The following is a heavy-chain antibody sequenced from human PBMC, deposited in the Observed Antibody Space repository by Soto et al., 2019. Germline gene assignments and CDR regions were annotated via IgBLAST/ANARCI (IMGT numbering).Heavy chain of an antibody. V-gene: IGHV3-23*01. CDR2: ISGSGGST. CDR3: AKDLRYDFWSGYYTGYFDY. CDR1: GFTFSSYA. J-gene: IGHJ4*02. Sequence: GGSLRLSCAASGFTFSSYAMSWVRQAPGKGLEWVSAISGSGGSTYYADSVKGRFTISRDNSKNTLYLQMNSLRAEDTAVYYCAKDLRYDFWSGYYTGYFDYWGQGTLVTVSS. D-gene: IGHD3-3*01.